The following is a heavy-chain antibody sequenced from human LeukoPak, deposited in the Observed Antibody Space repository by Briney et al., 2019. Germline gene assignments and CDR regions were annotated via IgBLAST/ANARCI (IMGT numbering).Heavy chain of an antibody. J-gene: IGHJ4*02. CDR3: ARSPSPYGSGSYPDY. D-gene: IGHD3-10*01. CDR1: GGTFSSYA. Sequence: GASVKVSCKASGGTFSSYAISWVRQAPGQGLEWMGGIIPIFGTANYAQKFQGRVTITADESTSTAYMELSSLRSEDMAVYYCARSPSPYGSGSYPDYWGQGTLVTVSS. V-gene: IGHV1-69*13. CDR2: IIPIFGTA.